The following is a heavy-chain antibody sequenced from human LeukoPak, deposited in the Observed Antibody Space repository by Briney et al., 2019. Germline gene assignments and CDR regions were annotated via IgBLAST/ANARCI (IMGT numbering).Heavy chain of an antibody. J-gene: IGHJ4*02. D-gene: IGHD2-2*01. V-gene: IGHV4-30-4*01. CDR3: ARWPVVPAAVDY. CDR1: GGSISSGDYY. CDR2: IYYSGST. Sequence: SETLSLTCTVSGGSISSGDYYWNWIRQPPGKGLEWIGYIYYSGSTYYNPSLKSRVTISVDTSKNQFSLKLSSVTAADTAVYYCARWPVVPAAVDYWGQGTLVTVSS.